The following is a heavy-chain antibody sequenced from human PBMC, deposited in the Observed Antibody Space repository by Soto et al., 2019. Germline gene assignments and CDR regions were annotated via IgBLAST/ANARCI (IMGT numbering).Heavy chain of an antibody. CDR3: VTGADALIWFGQSHFDS. V-gene: IGHV1-69*06. CDR2: IIPVFGTG. Sequence: SVKVSCKASGGTFSSYAISWVRQAPGQGLEWMGGIIPVFGTGIYAQKLQGRVTITADKSTNTAYMELSSLRSEDTAVYYCVTGADALIWFGQSHFDSWGQGTQVTVSS. D-gene: IGHD3-10*01. J-gene: IGHJ4*02. CDR1: GGTFSSYA.